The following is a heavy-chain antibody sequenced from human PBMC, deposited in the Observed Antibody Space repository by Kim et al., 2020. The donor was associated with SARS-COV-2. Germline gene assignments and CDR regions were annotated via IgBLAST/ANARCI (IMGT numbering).Heavy chain of an antibody. CDR3: ARLFYGYFDY. Sequence: YIYYADSVKGRFTISRDNAKNSLYLQMNSLRAEDTAVYYCARLFYGYFDYWGQGTLVTVSS. D-gene: IGHD3-16*01. V-gene: IGHV3-21*01. CDR2: YI. J-gene: IGHJ4*02.